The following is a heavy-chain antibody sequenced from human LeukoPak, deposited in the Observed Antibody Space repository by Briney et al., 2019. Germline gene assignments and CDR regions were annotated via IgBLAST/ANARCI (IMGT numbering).Heavy chain of an antibody. CDR3: ARDRRIRGSYYAYFDY. CDR2: INPNSGGT. J-gene: IGHJ4*02. CDR1: GYTFTGYY. Sequence: ASVTVSCKASGYTFTGYYMHWVRQAPGQGLEWMGWINPNSGGTNYAQKFQGRVTMTRDTSISTAYMELSRLRSDDTAVYYCARDRRIRGSYYAYFDYWGQGTLVTVSS. V-gene: IGHV1-2*02. D-gene: IGHD1-26*01.